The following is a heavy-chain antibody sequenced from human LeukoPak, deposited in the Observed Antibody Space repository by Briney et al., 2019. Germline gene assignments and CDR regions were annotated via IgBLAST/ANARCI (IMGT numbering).Heavy chain of an antibody. CDR2: ISGTAGST. CDR3: AREGYSYGRGAFDI. CDR1: GFTFSSYT. V-gene: IGHV3-23*01. J-gene: IGHJ3*02. D-gene: IGHD5-18*01. Sequence: GGSLRLSCAASGFTFSSYTMTWVRQAPGKGLEWVSAISGTAGSTYYADSVKGRFTISRDNSKNTLYLQMNSLRAEDTAVYYCAREGYSYGRGAFDIWGQGTMVTVSS.